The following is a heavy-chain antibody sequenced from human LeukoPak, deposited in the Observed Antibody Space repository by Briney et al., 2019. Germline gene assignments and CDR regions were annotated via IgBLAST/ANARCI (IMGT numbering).Heavy chain of an antibody. J-gene: IGHJ4*02. Sequence: SETLSLTCTVSGGSISSYYWSWIRQPAGEGLEWIGRIYTSGSTNYNPSLKSRVTMSVDTSKNQFSLKLSSVTAADTAVYYCASYDSSGYYGLFDYWGQGTLVTVSS. V-gene: IGHV4-4*07. D-gene: IGHD3-22*01. CDR2: IYTSGST. CDR3: ASYDSSGYYGLFDY. CDR1: GGSISSYY.